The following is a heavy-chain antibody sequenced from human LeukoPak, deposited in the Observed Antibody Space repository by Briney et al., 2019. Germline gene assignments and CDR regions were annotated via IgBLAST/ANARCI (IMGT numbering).Heavy chain of an antibody. CDR2: IYYSGST. J-gene: IGHJ3*02. Sequence: PSETLSLTCTVSGGSISSSSYYWGWIRQPPGKGLEWIGSIYYSGSTYYNPSLKSRVTISVDTSKNQFSLKLSSVTAADTAVYYCARDGGFYDAFDIWGQGTMVTVSS. CDR1: GGSISSSSYY. D-gene: IGHD3-16*01. CDR3: ARDGGFYDAFDI. V-gene: IGHV4-39*02.